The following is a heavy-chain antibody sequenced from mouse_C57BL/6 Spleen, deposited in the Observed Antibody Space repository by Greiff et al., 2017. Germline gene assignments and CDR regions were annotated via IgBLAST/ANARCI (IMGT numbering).Heavy chain of an antibody. CDR1: GYTFTSYW. J-gene: IGHJ4*01. V-gene: IGHV1-64*01. D-gene: IGHD2-1*01. CDR2: IHPNSGST. Sequence: QVQLQQSGAELVKPGASVKLSCKASGYTFTSYWMHWVKQRPGQGLEWIGMIHPNSGSTNYNEKFKSKATLTVDKSSSTAYMQLSSLTSEDSAVYYCARDGNSYYAMDYWGQGTSVTVSS. CDR3: ARDGNSYYAMDY.